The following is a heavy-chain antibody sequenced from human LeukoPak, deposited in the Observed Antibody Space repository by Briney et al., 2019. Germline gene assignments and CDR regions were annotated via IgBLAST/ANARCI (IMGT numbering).Heavy chain of an antibody. Sequence: GGSLRLSCAASGFTVSSNYMSWVRQAPGKGLEWVSAISGSGGSTYYADSVKGRFTISRDNSKNTLYLQMNSLRAEDMAVYYCAKDQERYYYYGMDVWGQGTTVTVSS. CDR1: GFTVSSNY. CDR2: ISGSGGST. J-gene: IGHJ6*02. V-gene: IGHV3-23*01. CDR3: AKDQERYYYYGMDV.